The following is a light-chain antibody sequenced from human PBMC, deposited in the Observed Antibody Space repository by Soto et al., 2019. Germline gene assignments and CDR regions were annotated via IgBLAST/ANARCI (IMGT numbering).Light chain of an antibody. J-gene: IGKJ5*01. CDR2: DAS. CDR1: QSVSSY. Sequence: IMLTQSPATLSLTPGERATLSCRASQSVSSYLAWYQQKPGQAPRLLIYDASNRATGIPARFRGSGSGTDFTLTISSLEPEDFAVYYCQQRSNWPPITFGQGTLLEI. V-gene: IGKV3-11*01. CDR3: QQRSNWPPIT.